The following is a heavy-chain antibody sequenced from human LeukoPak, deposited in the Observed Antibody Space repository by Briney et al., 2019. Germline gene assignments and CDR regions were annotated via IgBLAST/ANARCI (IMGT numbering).Heavy chain of an antibody. CDR2: IRSKAYGGTT. CDR3: TRDSSYYYDSSGYYDY. J-gene: IGHJ4*02. Sequence: PGRSLRLSCTASGFTFGDYAMSWFRQAPGKGLEWVGFIRSKAYGGTTEYAASVKGIFTISRDDSKSIAYLQMNSLKTEDTAVYYCTRDSSYYYDSSGYYDYWGQGTLVTVSS. V-gene: IGHV3-49*03. CDR1: GFTFGDYA. D-gene: IGHD3-22*01.